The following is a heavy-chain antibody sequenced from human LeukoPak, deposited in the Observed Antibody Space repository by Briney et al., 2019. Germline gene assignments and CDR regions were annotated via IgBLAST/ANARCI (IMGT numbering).Heavy chain of an antibody. CDR1: GFTFSSYW. V-gene: IGHV3-7*01. Sequence: PGGSLRLSCAASGFTFSSYWMSWVRQAPGKGLEWVANIKQDGSEKYYVDSVKGRFTISRDNAKNSLYLQMNSLRAEDTAVYYCAKDSNFFILWFGELSSWGQGTLVTVSS. J-gene: IGHJ4*02. D-gene: IGHD3-10*01. CDR2: IKQDGSEK. CDR3: AKDSNFFILWFGELSS.